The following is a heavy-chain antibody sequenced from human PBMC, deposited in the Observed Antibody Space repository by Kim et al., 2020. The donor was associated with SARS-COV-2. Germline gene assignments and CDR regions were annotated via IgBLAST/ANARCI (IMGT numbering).Heavy chain of an antibody. CDR2: IYYSGST. CDR1: GGSISSSSYY. V-gene: IGHV4-39*01. CDR3: ARHPSRWELLFDY. D-gene: IGHD1-26*01. Sequence: SETLSLTCTVSGGSISSSSYYWGWIRQPPGKGLEWIGSIYYSGSTYYNPSLKSRVTISVDTSKNQFSLKLSSVTAADTAVYYCARHPSRWELLFDYWGQGTLVTVSS. J-gene: IGHJ4*02.